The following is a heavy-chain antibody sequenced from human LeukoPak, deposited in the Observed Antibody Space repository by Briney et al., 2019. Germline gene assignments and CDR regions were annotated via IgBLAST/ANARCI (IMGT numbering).Heavy chain of an antibody. V-gene: IGHV4-4*07. D-gene: IGHD3-22*01. CDR2: IFTSGVISGNT. CDR1: GGSTSSYY. J-gene: IGHJ3*01. Sequence: SETLSLTCTVSGGSTSSYYWSWIRQPPGKGLEWIGRIFTSGVISGNTNYDPSLESLVTMPVDASKNQFSLKLTSVTAADTAIYYCARDRYYYDTSAYYSAYEAWGQGTMVTVSS. CDR3: ARDRYYYDTSAYYSAYEA.